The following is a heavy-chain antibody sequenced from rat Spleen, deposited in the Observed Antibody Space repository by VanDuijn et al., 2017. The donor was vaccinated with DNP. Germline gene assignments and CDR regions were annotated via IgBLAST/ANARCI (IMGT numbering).Heavy chain of an antibody. D-gene: IGHD1-3*01. V-gene: IGHV5-7*01. CDR3: ARDDYGSYGAMDP. CDR1: GFTFSDYY. Sequence: EVQLVESGGGLVQPGRSLKLSCAASGFTFSDYYMAWVRQAPTKGLEWVATISYDGLRTYYRDSVRGRFTLSRDDAKSTLYLQMDSLRSEDTATYFCARDDYGSYGAMDPWGQGTSVTVSS. CDR2: ISYDGLRT. J-gene: IGHJ4*01.